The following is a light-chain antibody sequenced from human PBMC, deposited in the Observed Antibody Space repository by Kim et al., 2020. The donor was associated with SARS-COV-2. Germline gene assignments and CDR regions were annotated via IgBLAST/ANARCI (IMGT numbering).Light chain of an antibody. CDR2: GAS. V-gene: IGKV3D-15*01. CDR3: QQYNNWPPGS. Sequence: SPGERATLSCRASQRVSSNLAWYQQKPGQAPRRLIYGASTRATGIPARFSGSGSGTEFTLTISSLQSEDFAVYYCQQYNNWPPGSFGQGTKLEI. CDR1: QRVSSN. J-gene: IGKJ2*03.